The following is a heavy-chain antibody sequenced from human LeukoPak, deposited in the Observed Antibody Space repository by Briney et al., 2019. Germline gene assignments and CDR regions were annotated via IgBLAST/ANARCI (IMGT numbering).Heavy chain of an antibody. D-gene: IGHD6-19*01. CDR1: GGSISSYY. CDR2: IYYSGST. CDR3: ARRPAWLSGAFDI. J-gene: IGHJ3*02. V-gene: IGHV4-59*08. Sequence: MPSETLSLTCTVSGGSISSYYWSWIRQPPGKGLEWIGCIYYSGSTNYNPSLKSRVTISVDTSKNQFSLKLSSVTAADTDVYYCARRPAWLSGAFDIWGQGTMVTVSS.